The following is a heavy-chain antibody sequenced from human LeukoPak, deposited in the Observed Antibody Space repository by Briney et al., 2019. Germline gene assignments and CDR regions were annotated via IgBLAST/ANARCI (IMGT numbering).Heavy chain of an antibody. D-gene: IGHD6-13*01. CDR1: GGTFSSYA. CDR2: IIPIFGTA. Sequence: GASVKVSCKASGGTFSSYAISWVRQAPGQGLEWMGGIIPIFGTANYAQKFQGRVTITADESTSTAYMELSSLRSEDTAVYYCARETSRLRIAAAGFYFDYWGQGTLVTVSS. V-gene: IGHV1-69*13. CDR3: ARETSRLRIAAAGFYFDY. J-gene: IGHJ4*02.